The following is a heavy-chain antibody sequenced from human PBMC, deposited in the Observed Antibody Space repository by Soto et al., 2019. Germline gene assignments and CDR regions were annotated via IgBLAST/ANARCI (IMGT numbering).Heavy chain of an antibody. D-gene: IGHD2-15*01. J-gene: IGHJ3*02. CDR3: AVQYCSGGSCSPQDAFDI. Sequence: ASVKVSCKASGYTFTGYYMHWVRQAPGQGLEWMGWINPNSGGTNYAQKFQGWVTMTRDTSISTAYMELSRLRSDDTAVYYSAVQYCSGGSCSPQDAFDIWGQGTMVTVSS. CDR2: INPNSGGT. V-gene: IGHV1-2*04. CDR1: GYTFTGYY.